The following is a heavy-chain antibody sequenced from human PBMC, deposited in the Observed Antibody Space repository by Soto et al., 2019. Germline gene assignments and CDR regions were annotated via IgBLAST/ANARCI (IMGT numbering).Heavy chain of an antibody. CDR2: ISAYNGNT. D-gene: IGHD2-2*01. CDR3: AGDPSVGCSSTSCYWEGWFDP. V-gene: IGHV1-18*01. J-gene: IGHJ5*02. Sequence: ASVKVSCKASGYTFTSYGISWVRQAPGQGLEWMGWISAYNGNTKYAQKLQGRVTMTTDTSTSTAYMELRSLRSDDKAVYYCAGDPSVGCSSTSCYWEGWFDPWGQGTLVTVSS. CDR1: GYTFTSYG.